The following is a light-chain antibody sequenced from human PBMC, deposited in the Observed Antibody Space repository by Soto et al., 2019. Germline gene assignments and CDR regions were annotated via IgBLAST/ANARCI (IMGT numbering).Light chain of an antibody. V-gene: IGLV2-14*01. Sequence: QSVLTQPASVSGSPGQSITISCTGTSSDVGGYNYVSWYQQHPGKAPKLMIYEVSNRPSGVSNRFSGSKSGNTASLTISGLQAEDEADYYCSSHTTTSSALQVFGTGTKLTVL. CDR3: SSHTTTSSALQV. J-gene: IGLJ1*01. CDR1: SSDVGGYNY. CDR2: EVS.